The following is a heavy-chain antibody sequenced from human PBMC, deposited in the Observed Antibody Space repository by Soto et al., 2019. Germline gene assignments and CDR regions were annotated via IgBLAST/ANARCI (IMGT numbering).Heavy chain of an antibody. CDR3: AKAVTATGGFLPQFDY. Sequence: GGSLRLSCAASGFTFSSYAMGWVRQAPGKGLEWVSAISGSGGSTYYADSVKGRFTISRDNSKNTLYLQLNSLRAEDTAVYYCAKAVTATGGFLPQFDYWGQGTLVTVSS. D-gene: IGHD2-15*01. CDR1: GFTFSSYA. CDR2: ISGSGGST. J-gene: IGHJ4*02. V-gene: IGHV3-23*01.